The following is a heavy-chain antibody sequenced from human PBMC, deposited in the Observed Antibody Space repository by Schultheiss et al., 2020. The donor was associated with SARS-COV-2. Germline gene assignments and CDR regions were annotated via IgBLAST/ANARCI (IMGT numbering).Heavy chain of an antibody. D-gene: IGHD3-22*01. CDR2: IYYSGST. CDR3: ATSGDSSGYYLHYFDY. Sequence: SQTLSLTCTVSGGSISSGGYYWSWIRQPPGKGLEWIGYIYYSGSTNYNPSLKSRVTISVDTSKNQFSLKLSSVTAADTAVYYCATSGDSSGYYLHYFDYWGQGTLVTVSS. J-gene: IGHJ4*02. V-gene: IGHV4-61*08. CDR1: GGSISSGGYY.